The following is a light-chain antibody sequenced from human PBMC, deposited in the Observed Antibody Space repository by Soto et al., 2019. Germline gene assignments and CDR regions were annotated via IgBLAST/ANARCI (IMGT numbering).Light chain of an antibody. J-gene: IGLJ2*01. CDR1: SSDVGAYHY. CDR3: SSYTSTSILV. CDR2: DVS. V-gene: IGLV2-14*01. Sequence: QSALTQPASVSGSPGQSITISCTGTSSDVGAYHYVSWYQQHPGKAPKLMIYDVSDRPSGVSNRFSGSKSGDTASLTISGLQAEEEADYYCSSYTSTSILVFGGGTKLTVL.